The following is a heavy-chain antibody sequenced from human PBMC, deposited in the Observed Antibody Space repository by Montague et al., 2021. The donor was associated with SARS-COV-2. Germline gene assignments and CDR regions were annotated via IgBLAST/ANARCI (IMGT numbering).Heavy chain of an antibody. Sequence: SETLSLTCSVSSGSIISSGYYWSWIRQPPGKELEWIGNIYYSGTTYYNPSLQSRVTISVDTSKNHLSLRLSSVTAADTAVYFCGRGMIRGVTTPFDDWGQGTTVTVSS. V-gene: IGHV4-39*02. CDR3: GRGMIRGVTTPFDD. J-gene: IGHJ4*02. CDR1: SGSIISSGYY. CDR2: IYYSGTT. D-gene: IGHD3-10*01.